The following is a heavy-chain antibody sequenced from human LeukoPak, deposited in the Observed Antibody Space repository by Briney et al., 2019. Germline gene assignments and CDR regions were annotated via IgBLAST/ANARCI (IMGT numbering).Heavy chain of an antibody. D-gene: IGHD1-1*01. Sequence: SVKVSCKASGGTFSSYAISWERQAPGQGLGWMGGIIPIFGSANYAQKFQGRVTIPADESTSTAYMELSSLRSEDTAVYYCARSTDLHWFDPWGQGTLVTVSS. CDR3: ARSTDLHWFDP. J-gene: IGHJ5*02. V-gene: IGHV1-69*01. CDR2: IIPIFGSA. CDR1: GGTFSSYA.